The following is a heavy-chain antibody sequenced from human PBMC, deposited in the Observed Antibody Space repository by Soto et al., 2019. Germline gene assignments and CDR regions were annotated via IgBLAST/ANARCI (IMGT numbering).Heavy chain of an antibody. D-gene: IGHD4-17*01. J-gene: IGHJ3*02. CDR3: ARYPTVTPLDAFDI. CDR2: IYHTGSS. Sequence: QLQLQESGSGLVKPSQTLSLTCAVSGGSISSGASSWSWIRQPPGKGLEWIGYIYHTGSSYYNPSLKSRVTISIDRSKTQFSLRVNSVTAADTAVYYCARYPTVTPLDAFDIWGQGTMVTVSS. CDR1: GGSISSGASS. V-gene: IGHV4-30-2*01.